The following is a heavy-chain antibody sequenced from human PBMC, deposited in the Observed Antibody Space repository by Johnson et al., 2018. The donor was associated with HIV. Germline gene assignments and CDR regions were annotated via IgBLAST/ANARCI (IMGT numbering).Heavy chain of an antibody. CDR3: ARGFEQLDDAFDI. Sequence: VQLVESGGGVVRPGESLRLSCAASGFTFDDYGMSWVRQAPGKGLEWVSGINWNGGSTHYADSVKGRFTISRDNSKNTLYLQMNSLRAEDTAVYYCARGFEQLDDAFDIWGQGTMVTVSS. CDR1: GFTFDDYG. CDR2: INWNGGST. J-gene: IGHJ3*02. V-gene: IGHV3-20*04. D-gene: IGHD1-1*01.